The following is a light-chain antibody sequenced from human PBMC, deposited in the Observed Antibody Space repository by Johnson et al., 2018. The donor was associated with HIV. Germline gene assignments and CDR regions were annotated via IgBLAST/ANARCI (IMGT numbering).Light chain of an antibody. CDR2: ENN. Sequence: QSVLTQPPSVSAAPGQKVTISCSGSSSNIGNNYVFWYQQLPGTAPKLLIYENNKRPSGIPDRFSGSKSGTSATLGITGLQTGDEADYYCETWDTSLSAGFFGTGTKVTVL. V-gene: IGLV1-51*02. CDR3: ETWDTSLSAGF. J-gene: IGLJ1*01. CDR1: SSNIGNNY.